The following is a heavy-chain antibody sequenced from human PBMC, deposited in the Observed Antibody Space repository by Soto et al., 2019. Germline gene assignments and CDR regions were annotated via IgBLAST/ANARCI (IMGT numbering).Heavy chain of an antibody. CDR2: ISGSVDNT. V-gene: IGHV3-23*01. CDR1: KFSFSTYA. CDR3: AKDIVHCTGTRCARYCEN. D-gene: IGHD2-8*02. Sequence: GGSLRLSCAASKFSFSTYAMIWVRQAPGKGLEWVSDISGSVDNTYYADSVKVRFTISRDNSKSTLYLQMNSLRAEDTAVYYCAKDIVHCTGTRCARYCENWGRGTLVIGSS. J-gene: IGHJ4*01.